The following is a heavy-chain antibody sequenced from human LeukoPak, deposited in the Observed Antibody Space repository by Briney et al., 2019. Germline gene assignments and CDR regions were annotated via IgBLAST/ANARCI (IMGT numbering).Heavy chain of an antibody. CDR2: IYYSGST. D-gene: IGHD3-16*01. CDR3: ARAHGLGLRLGFDY. Sequence: SETLSLTCTVSGGSISSYYWSWIRQPPGKGLEWIGYIYYSGSTNYNPSLKSRVTISVDTSKNQFSLKLSSVTAADTAVYYCARAHGLGLRLGFDYWGQGTLVTVSS. J-gene: IGHJ4*02. CDR1: GGSISSYY. V-gene: IGHV4-59*01.